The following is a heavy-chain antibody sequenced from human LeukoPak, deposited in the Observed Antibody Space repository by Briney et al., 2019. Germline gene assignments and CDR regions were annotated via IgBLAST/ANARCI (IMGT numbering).Heavy chain of an antibody. J-gene: IGHJ4*02. CDR2: INCNSGGT. D-gene: IGHD5-18*01. V-gene: IGHV1-2*02. Sequence: ASVEVSCKASGDTFTGYYMHWVRQAPGQGLEWMGWINCNSGGTNYAQKFQGRVTMTRDTSINTAYMEVSRLRSDDTAVYYCARIGGSGYTYGTFDYWGQGTLVTVSS. CDR3: ARIGGSGYTYGTFDY. CDR1: GDTFTGYY.